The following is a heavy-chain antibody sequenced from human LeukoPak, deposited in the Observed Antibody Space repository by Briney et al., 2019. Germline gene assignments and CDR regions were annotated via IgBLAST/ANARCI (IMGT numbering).Heavy chain of an antibody. J-gene: IGHJ6*03. CDR1: GFTFEADG. CDR2: INWNGDST. V-gene: IGHV3-20*04. CDR3: ASAAAYYYYQYMDV. D-gene: IGHD6-13*01. Sequence: GESLRLSCAASGFTFEADGMSWVRQAPGKGLELVSGINWNGDSTGYADSVKGRFTISRDNAKNALYLQMNSLRAEDTALYYCASAAAYYYYQYMDVWGKGTTVIVSS.